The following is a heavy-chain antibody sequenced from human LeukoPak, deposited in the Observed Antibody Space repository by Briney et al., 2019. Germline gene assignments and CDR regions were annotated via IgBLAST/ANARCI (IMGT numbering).Heavy chain of an antibody. D-gene: IGHD6-13*01. CDR1: GYTFTSYD. Sequence: ASVKVSCKASGYTFTSYDINWVRQATGQGLEWMGWMNPNSGNTGYAQKFQGRVTMTRNTSISTAYMELKRLRSDDTAVYYCARGARSSSWDYWGQGTLVTVSS. J-gene: IGHJ4*02. CDR2: MNPNSGNT. CDR3: ARGARSSSWDY. V-gene: IGHV1-8*01.